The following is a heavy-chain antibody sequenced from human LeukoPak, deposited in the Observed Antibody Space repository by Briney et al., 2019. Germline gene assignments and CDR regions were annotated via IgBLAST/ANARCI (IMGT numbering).Heavy chain of an antibody. J-gene: IGHJ4*02. CDR1: GYTFTSYY. V-gene: IGHV1-46*01. CDR2: INPSGGST. Sequence: GASVKVSCKACGYTFTSYYMHWVRQAPGQGLEWMGIINPSGGSTSYAQKFQGRVTMTRDTSTSTVYMELSSLRSEDTAVYYCARDRRIAAAFFLSRMDYWGQGTLVTVSS. D-gene: IGHD6-13*01. CDR3: ARDRRIAAAFFLSRMDY.